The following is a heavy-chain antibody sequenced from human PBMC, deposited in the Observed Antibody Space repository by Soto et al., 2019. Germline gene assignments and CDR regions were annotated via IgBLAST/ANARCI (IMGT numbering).Heavy chain of an antibody. Sequence: QVQLVQSGAEVKKPGASVKVSCKASGYTFTSYYMHWVRQAPGQGLEWMGIINPSGGSTSYAQKFQGRVTMTRDTSTSTVYMELSSLRSEDTAVYYCARGLELPGYYYYYGMDVWGQGTTVTVSS. CDR3: ARGLELPGYYYYYGMDV. V-gene: IGHV1-46*01. J-gene: IGHJ6*02. D-gene: IGHD1-7*01. CDR2: INPSGGST. CDR1: GYTFTSYY.